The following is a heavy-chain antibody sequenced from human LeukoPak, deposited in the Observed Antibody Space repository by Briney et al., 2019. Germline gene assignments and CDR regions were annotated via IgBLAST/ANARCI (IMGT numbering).Heavy chain of an antibody. V-gene: IGHV3-48*01. J-gene: IGHJ4*02. CDR3: ARAQYYSDSTGYYYLHY. D-gene: IGHD3-22*01. CDR1: GFTFSSYH. CDR2: ISSSSSTI. Sequence: PGGSLRLSCVGSGFTFSSYHMNWVRQAPGKGLEWASYISSSSSTIYYADSVKGRFTISRDNAKNSLYLQPNSLRAEDTAVYYCARAQYYSDSTGYYYLHYWGQGTLVTVSS.